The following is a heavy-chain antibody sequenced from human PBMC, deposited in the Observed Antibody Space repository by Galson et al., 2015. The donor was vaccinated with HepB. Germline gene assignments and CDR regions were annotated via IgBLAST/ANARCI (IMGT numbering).Heavy chain of an antibody. V-gene: IGHV3-30*18. CDR2: ISYGGSNQ. J-gene: IGHJ5*02. CDR3: EQDPAFGVIPAGWFDL. Sequence: STTLSCAASGFTFSNCGMHWVRQSPGKGLEWVTVISYGGSNQYSADSVKGRFTLSRDNSKNTLYIQMTSLRPEDTSVYFCEQDPAFGVIPAGWFDLWGQGTLVIVSS. CDR1: GFTFSNCG. D-gene: IGHD2-2*01.